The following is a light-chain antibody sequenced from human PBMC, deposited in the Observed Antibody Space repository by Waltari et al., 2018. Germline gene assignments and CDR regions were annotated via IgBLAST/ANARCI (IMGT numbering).Light chain of an antibody. CDR3: AAWDDNLTGPL. V-gene: IGLV1-47*01. Sequence: SVLTQPPSASGTPGQMVTIPCSGSSSNIGGHFVSWYQQLPGLAPQLLIYKNNQRPSGVPDRFSGSKSGTSASLAISGLRSDDEAEYYCAAWDDNLTGPLFGGGTKVTVL. CDR2: KNN. CDR1: SSNIGGHF. J-gene: IGLJ3*02.